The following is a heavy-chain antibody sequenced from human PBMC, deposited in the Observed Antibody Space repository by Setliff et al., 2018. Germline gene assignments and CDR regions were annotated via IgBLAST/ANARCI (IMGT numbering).Heavy chain of an antibody. D-gene: IGHD6-19*01. CDR3: AREQWLDPPGYYYMDV. Sequence: PSETLSLTCTVSGGSISTTDYYWGWIRQPPGKGLEWIGCVYYSGNTYSSPSLKSRVTMSVDTSKNQFSLKLNSVTAADMAAYYCAREQWLDPPGYYYMDVWAKGTTVTVSS. CDR1: GGSISTTDYY. J-gene: IGHJ6*03. CDR2: VYYSGNT. V-gene: IGHV4-39*07.